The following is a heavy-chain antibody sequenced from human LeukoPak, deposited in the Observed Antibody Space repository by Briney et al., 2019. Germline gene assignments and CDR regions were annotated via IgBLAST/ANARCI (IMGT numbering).Heavy chain of an antibody. CDR1: DGSISNYY. Sequence: SSETLSLTCTVSDGSISNYYWSWMRQPPRKGLEWMGYIYYSGSTNYNPSLKSRVTISLDASKHQVSLKLSSVTAADTAVYYCARLGGTYDFWGQGTRVTVSS. V-gene: IGHV4-59*08. J-gene: IGHJ4*02. D-gene: IGHD1-26*01. CDR3: ARLGGTYDF. CDR2: IYYSGST.